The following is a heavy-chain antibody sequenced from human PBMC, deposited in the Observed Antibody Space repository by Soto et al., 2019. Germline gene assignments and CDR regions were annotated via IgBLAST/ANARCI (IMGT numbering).Heavy chain of an antibody. CDR3: ASSAVIGPSYGGTTS. V-gene: IGHV4-4*02. J-gene: IGHJ4*02. CDR1: GGSISSSSW. CDR2: IYHSGST. Sequence: SETLSLTCAVSGGSISSSSWWSWVRQPPGKGLEWIGEIYHSGSTNYNPSLKSRVTISVDKSKNQFSLKLSSVTAADTAVYYCASSAVIGPSYGGTTSWGQGTLVTVSS. D-gene: IGHD2-15*01.